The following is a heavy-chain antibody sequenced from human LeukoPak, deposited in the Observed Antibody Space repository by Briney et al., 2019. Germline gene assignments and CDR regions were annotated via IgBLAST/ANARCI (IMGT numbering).Heavy chain of an antibody. Sequence: GASVKVSCKASGYTFTTYEIHWVRQAPGQGLEWMGWINPNSGGTNYAQKFQGRVTMTRDTSISTAYMELSRLRSDDAAVYYCARGCQYQLLIFLYYYMDVWGKGTTVTISS. J-gene: IGHJ6*03. D-gene: IGHD2-2*01. CDR2: INPNSGGT. V-gene: IGHV1-2*02. CDR3: ARGCQYQLLIFLYYYMDV. CDR1: GYTFTTYE.